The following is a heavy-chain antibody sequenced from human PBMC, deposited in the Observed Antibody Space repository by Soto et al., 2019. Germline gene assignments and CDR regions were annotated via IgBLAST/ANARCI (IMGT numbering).Heavy chain of an antibody. CDR2: ISDSGST. CDR1: GGFISNYY. CDR3: ARRTTTIIVPYYYGMDV. D-gene: IGHD3-22*01. V-gene: IGHV4-59*08. Sequence: SETLSLTCTVSGGFISNYYWSWIRQPPGKGLEWIGYISDSGSTYYNPSLKSRVTMSVDTSKNQFSLKLSSVTAADTAVYYCARRTTTIIVPYYYGMDVWGQGTTVTVSS. J-gene: IGHJ6*02.